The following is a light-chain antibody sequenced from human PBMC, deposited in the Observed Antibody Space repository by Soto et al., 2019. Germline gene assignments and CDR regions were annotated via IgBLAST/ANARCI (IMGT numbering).Light chain of an antibody. CDR1: SSDVGAYNH. V-gene: IGLV2-14*01. CDR3: SSYTKSTTLGV. J-gene: IGLJ1*01. CDR2: DVS. Sequence: QSALTQPASVSGSPGQSITISCTGTSSDVGAYNHVSWYQQHPGKAPKLMIYDVSNRPSGVSNRFSGSKSGNTASLTISGLQAEDEADYYCSSYTKSTTLGVFGTGTKVTVL.